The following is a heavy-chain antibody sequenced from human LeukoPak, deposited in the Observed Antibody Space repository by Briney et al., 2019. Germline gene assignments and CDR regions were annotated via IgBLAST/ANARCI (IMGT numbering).Heavy chain of an antibody. CDR2: IYYSGST. D-gene: IGHD5-18*01. Sequence: SETLSLTCTVSGVSISSYYWSWIRQPPGKGLEWIGYIYYSGSTNYNPSLKSRVTISVDTSKNQFSLKLSSVTAADTAVYYCARVPRGGYSYSNWFDPWGQGTLVTVSS. CDR3: ARVPRGGYSYSNWFDP. CDR1: GVSISSYY. J-gene: IGHJ5*02. V-gene: IGHV4-59*01.